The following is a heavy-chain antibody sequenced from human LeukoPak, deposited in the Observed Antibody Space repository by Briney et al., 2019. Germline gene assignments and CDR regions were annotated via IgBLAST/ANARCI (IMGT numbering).Heavy chain of an antibody. D-gene: IGHD1-26*01. V-gene: IGHV4-34*01. CDR3: ASSAPRVGAPDY. CDR1: GGSFSGYY. J-gene: IGHJ4*02. Sequence: PSKTLSLTCAVYGGSFSGYYWSWIRQPPGKGLEWIGEINHSGSTNYNPSLKSRVTISVDTSKNQFSLKLSSVTAADTAVYYCASSAPRVGAPDYWGQGTLVTVSS. CDR2: INHSGST.